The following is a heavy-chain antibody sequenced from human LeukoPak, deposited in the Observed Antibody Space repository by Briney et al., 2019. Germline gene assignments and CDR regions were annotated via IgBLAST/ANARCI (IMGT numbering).Heavy chain of an antibody. CDR1: GGSISSSSYY. Sequence: SETLSLTCTVSGGSISSSSYYWGWIRQPPGKGLEWIGSIYYSGSTYYNPSLKSRVTISVDTSKNQFSLKLSSVTAADTAVYYCARQLGTVTTTSFDYWGQGTLVTVSS. CDR3: ARQLGTVTTTSFDY. D-gene: IGHD4-17*01. V-gene: IGHV4-39*01. J-gene: IGHJ4*02. CDR2: IYYSGST.